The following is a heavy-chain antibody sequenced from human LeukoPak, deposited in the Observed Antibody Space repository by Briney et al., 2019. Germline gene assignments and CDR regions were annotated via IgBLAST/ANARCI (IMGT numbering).Heavy chain of an antibody. CDR2: ISGSGGST. CDR1: GFTFSSYA. J-gene: IGHJ4*02. Sequence: PGGSLRLSCAASGFTFSSYAMSWVRQAPGKGLEWVSAISGSGGSTYYADSVKGRFTISGDNSKNTLYLQMNSLRAEDTAVYYCAKVPPSRWLLYYFDYWGQGTLVTVSS. D-gene: IGHD5-24*01. V-gene: IGHV3-23*01. CDR3: AKVPPSRWLLYYFDY.